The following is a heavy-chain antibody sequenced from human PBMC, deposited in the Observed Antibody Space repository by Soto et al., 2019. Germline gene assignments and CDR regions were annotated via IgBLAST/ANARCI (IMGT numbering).Heavy chain of an antibody. V-gene: IGHV1-8*01. CDR3: ARGLSGYCSGGSCHPYYYYYMDV. CDR1: GYTFTSYD. J-gene: IGHJ6*03. D-gene: IGHD2-15*01. Sequence: AASVKVSCKASGYTFTSYDINWVRQATGQGLEWMGWLNPNSGNTGYAQKFQGRVTMTRNTSISTAYMELSSLRSEDTAVYYCARGLSGYCSGGSCHPYYYYYMDVWGKGTTVTVSS. CDR2: LNPNSGNT.